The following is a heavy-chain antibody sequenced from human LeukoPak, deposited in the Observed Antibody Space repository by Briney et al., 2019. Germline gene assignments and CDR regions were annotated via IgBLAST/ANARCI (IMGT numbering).Heavy chain of an antibody. D-gene: IGHD3-3*01. CDR1: GGSISSYY. CDR3: ARVDFWSGYHGGFDY. J-gene: IGHJ4*02. Sequence: PSETLSLTCTVSGGSISSYYWSWIRQPAGKGLEWIGRICTSGSTNYNPSLKSRVTISVDTSKKQFSLKLSSVTAADTAVYYCARVDFWSGYHGGFDYWGQGTLVTVSS. CDR2: ICTSGST. V-gene: IGHV4-4*07.